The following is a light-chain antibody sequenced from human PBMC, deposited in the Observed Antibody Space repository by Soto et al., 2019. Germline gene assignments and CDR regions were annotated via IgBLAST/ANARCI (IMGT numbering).Light chain of an antibody. J-gene: IGKJ2*01. Sequence: DIQMTQSPSSLSASVGDRVTITCRASQGINNYLAWYQQKPGKVPKLLIYAASTLQSGVPSRFSGSGSGTDFTLTISRLEPEDFAVYYCQQYGSSPYTFGQGTKVDIK. V-gene: IGKV1-27*01. CDR2: AAS. CDR3: QQYGSSPYT. CDR1: QGINNY.